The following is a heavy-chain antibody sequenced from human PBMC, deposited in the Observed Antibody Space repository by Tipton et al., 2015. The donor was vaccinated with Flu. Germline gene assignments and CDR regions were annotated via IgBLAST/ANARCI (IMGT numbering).Heavy chain of an antibody. V-gene: IGHV4-59*01. D-gene: IGHD5-18*01. Sequence: LRLSCAASGFTFSSYSMNWVRQAPGKGLEWIGYIYYSGSTNYNPSLKSRVTISVDTSKNQFSLKLSSVTAADTAVYYCARVIQLWFNFDYWGQGTLVTVSS. J-gene: IGHJ4*02. CDR1: GFTFSSYS. CDR3: ARVIQLWFNFDY. CDR2: IYYSGST.